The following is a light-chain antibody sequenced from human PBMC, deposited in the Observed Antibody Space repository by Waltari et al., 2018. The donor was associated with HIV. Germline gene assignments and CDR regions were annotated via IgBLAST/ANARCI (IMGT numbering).Light chain of an antibody. V-gene: IGLV2-14*01. Sequence: QSALAQPASVSGSPGQSITISCAGAVGGGGPATYVSWYQQHPGRAPRLIIYLLSRRPSGVSDRFSGSSSGMSATLTISGLQSDDEAHYYCSSYSTITSLYVFGTGTRVTVL. CDR1: VGGGGPATY. CDR3: SSYSTITSLYV. J-gene: IGLJ1*01. CDR2: LLS.